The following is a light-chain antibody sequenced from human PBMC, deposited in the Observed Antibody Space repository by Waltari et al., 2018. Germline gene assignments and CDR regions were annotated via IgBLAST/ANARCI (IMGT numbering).Light chain of an antibody. CDR1: SPHIGPGSG. CDR3: QSYDSSLRGFYV. Sequence: QSVLTQPPSLSGAPGQRVTISCTGSSPHIGPGSGVPWSQQFPGTAPKLLIYDNTNRPSGVPARFSGSKSGTSASLAITGLQAEDEADYYCQSYDSSLRGFYVFGTGTKVTV. J-gene: IGLJ1*01. V-gene: IGLV1-40*01. CDR2: DNT.